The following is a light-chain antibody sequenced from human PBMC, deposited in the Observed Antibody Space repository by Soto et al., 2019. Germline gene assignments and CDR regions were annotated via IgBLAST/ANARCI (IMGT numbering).Light chain of an antibody. CDR2: NNV. V-gene: IGLV1-51*01. CDR1: NSNIGNNY. CDR3: GTWDTGLSAGV. Sequence: QSVLTQPPSVSAAPGQKVTISCSGSNSNIGNNYVSWYQQVPGTAPKLLIYNNVKRPSGIPDRFSGSWSGTSATLGITGLQTGDEADYYCGTWDTGLSAGVFGGGTKVTVL. J-gene: IGLJ2*01.